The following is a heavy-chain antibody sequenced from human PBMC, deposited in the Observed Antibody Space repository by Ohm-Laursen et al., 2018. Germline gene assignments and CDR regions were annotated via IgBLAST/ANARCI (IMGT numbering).Heavy chain of an antibody. V-gene: IGHV3-9*01. CDR2: ISWNSGSI. J-gene: IGHJ5*02. CDR1: GFTFDDYA. Sequence: SLRLSCSASGFTFDDYAMHWVRQAPGKGLEWVSGISWNSGSIGYADSVKGRFTISRDNAKNSLYLQMNSLRAEDTALYYCAKADSIAVAGNVPTLFDPWGQGTLVTVSS. CDR3: AKADSIAVAGNVPTLFDP. D-gene: IGHD6-19*01.